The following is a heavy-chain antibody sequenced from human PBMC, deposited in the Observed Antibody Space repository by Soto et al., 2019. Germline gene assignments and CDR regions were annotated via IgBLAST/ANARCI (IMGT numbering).Heavy chain of an antibody. CDR1: GGSISSSSYY. CDR2: IYYSGST. CDR3: ARGSSGWYVNYYYYGMDV. Sequence: SETLSLTCTVSGGSISSSSYYWGWIRQPPGKGLEWIGSIYYSGSTYYNPSLKSRATISVDTSKNQFSLKLSSVTAADTAVYYCARGSSGWYVNYYYYGMDVWGQGTTVTVSS. D-gene: IGHD6-19*01. V-gene: IGHV4-39*01. J-gene: IGHJ6*02.